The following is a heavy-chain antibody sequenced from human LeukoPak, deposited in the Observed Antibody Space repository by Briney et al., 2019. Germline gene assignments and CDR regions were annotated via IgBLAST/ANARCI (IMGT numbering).Heavy chain of an antibody. V-gene: IGHV3-30*18. CDR2: ISYDGSNK. CDR1: GFTFSSYG. CDR3: AKGGWYFDY. Sequence: GGSLRLSCAASGFTFSSYGMHWVRQAPGKGLEWVAVISYDGSNKYYADSVKGRFTISRDNSKNTLYLQMNSLRAEDTAVYYCAKGGWYFDYWGQGTLVTVSS. D-gene: IGHD6-19*01. J-gene: IGHJ4*02.